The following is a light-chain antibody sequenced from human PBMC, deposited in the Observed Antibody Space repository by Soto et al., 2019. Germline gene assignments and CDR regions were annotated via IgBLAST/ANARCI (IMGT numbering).Light chain of an antibody. CDR3: HHRSICPFLT. CDR1: QSVSSY. Sequence: EIVLTQSPATLSLYPGERATLSCRASQSVSSYLAWYQQKPGQAPRLLIYDASNRATGIPARFSGSGSVTDFTPTISSLEPEDFAFYYCHHRSICPFLTFGGGTNVEIK. V-gene: IGKV3-11*01. CDR2: DAS. J-gene: IGKJ4*01.